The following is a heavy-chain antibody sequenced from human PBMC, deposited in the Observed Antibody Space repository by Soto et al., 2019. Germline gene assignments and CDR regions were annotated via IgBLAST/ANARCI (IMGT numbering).Heavy chain of an antibody. D-gene: IGHD3-10*01. Sequence: SSQPLSLTCAFSLGSISSRNWCSCLSQPPGKGLEWIGEIYHSGITNYNPSLKSRVTISVDKSKNQLSLKLSSLTASDTVVYYCGSKFGELLADAFDIWGQGTMVTVS. V-gene: IGHV4-4*02. CDR3: GSKFGELLADAFDI. CDR1: LGSISSRNW. CDR2: IYHSGIT. J-gene: IGHJ3*02.